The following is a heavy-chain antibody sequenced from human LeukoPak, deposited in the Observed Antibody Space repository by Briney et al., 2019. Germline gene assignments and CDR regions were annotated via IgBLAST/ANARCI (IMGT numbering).Heavy chain of an antibody. V-gene: IGHV1-8*01. CDR1: GYTFTSYD. J-gene: IGHJ4*02. Sequence: ASVKVSCKASGYTFTSYDINWVRQATRQGLEWMGWMNPNSGNTGYAQKFQGRVTMTRNTSISTAYMELSSLRSEDTAVYYCARGLRIPPAAADHFTYYFDYWGQGTLVTVSS. CDR2: MNPNSGNT. D-gene: IGHD2-2*01. CDR3: ARGLRIPPAAADHFTYYFDY.